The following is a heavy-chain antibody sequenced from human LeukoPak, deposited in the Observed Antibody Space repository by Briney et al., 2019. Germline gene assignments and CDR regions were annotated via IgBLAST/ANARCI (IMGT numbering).Heavy chain of an antibody. CDR2: IIPIFGTA. Sequence: ASVKVSCKASGGTFSSYAISWVRQAPGQGLEWLGGIIPIFGTANYAQKFQGRVTITADESTSIAYMELSSLRSEVTAVYYCARGQWLRLTSRFDPWGQGTLVTVSS. CDR3: ARGQWLRLTSRFDP. V-gene: IGHV1-69*13. J-gene: IGHJ5*02. CDR1: GGTFSSYA. D-gene: IGHD5-12*01.